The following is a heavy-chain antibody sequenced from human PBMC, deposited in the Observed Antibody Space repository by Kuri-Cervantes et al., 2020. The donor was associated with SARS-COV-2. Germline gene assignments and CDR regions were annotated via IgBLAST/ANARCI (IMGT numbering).Heavy chain of an antibody. J-gene: IGHJ3*02. Sequence: LRLSCAISGDTVSSNSAAWSWFRQCPSRGLEWLGRTYYKAQWYNDYSVSVNSRIIINADTSKNHFSLQLSSVTPEDTAVYYCAREQISLIVMESGTFGIWGQGTMVTVSS. D-gene: IGHD3-22*01. CDR3: AREQISLIVMESGTFGI. CDR1: GDTVSSNSAA. V-gene: IGHV6-1*01. CDR2: TYYKAQWYN.